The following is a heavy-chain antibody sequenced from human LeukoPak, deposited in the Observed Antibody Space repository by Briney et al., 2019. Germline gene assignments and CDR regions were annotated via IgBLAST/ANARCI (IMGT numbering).Heavy chain of an antibody. J-gene: IGHJ4*02. Sequence: PSETLSLTCAVYGGSFSGYYWSWICQPPGKGLEWIGEINHSGSTNYNPSLKSRVTISVDTSKNQFSLKLSSVTAADTAVYYCARGSSSSRGCDYWGQGTLVTVSS. CDR2: INHSGST. D-gene: IGHD6-6*01. CDR1: GGSFSGYY. CDR3: ARGSSSSRGCDY. V-gene: IGHV4-34*01.